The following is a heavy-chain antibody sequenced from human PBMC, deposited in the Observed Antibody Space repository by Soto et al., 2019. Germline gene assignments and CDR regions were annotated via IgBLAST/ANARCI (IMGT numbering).Heavy chain of an antibody. J-gene: IGHJ2*01. D-gene: IGHD2-15*01. CDR2: IYWDDDK. CDR1: GFSLSTSGVG. CDR3: AHRYCSGGSCYWDYCFDL. V-gene: IGHV2-5*02. Sequence: QITLKESGPTLVKPTQTLTLTCTFSGFSLSTSGVGVGWIRQPPGKALEWLALIYWDDDKRYSPSLKRRLTITEDTSNDQVVLTTTEMDPMDTATYYCAHRYCSGGSCYWDYCFDLWGRGTLVTVSS.